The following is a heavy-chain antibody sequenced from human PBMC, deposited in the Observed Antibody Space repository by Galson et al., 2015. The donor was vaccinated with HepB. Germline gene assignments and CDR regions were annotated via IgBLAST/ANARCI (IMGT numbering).Heavy chain of an antibody. CDR1: GDSVSGNSAA. CDR2: TYYRSERYY. J-gene: IGHJ4*02. Sequence: CAISGDSVSGNSAAWNWIRQSPSRGLEWLGRTYYRSERYYDYAVFVKSRITINTDTSKNQFSLQLNSVTPEDTAVYYCARGDIVAPRVFDYWGQGTLVTVSS. V-gene: IGHV6-1*01. D-gene: IGHD5-12*01. CDR3: ARGDIVAPRVFDY.